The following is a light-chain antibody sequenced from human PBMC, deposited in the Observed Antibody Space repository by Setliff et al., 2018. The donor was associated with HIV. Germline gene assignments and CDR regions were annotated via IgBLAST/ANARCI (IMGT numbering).Light chain of an antibody. V-gene: IGLV2-14*03. Sequence: QSVLTQPASVSGSPGQSITISCTGTSSDIGAYNYVSWYQQHPGKAPKLMIYDVSDRPSGISIRFSGSKSGNTASLTISGLQAEDEADYYCSSYTNTPLYVFGTGTKVTVL. J-gene: IGLJ1*01. CDR2: DVS. CDR3: SSYTNTPLYV. CDR1: SSDIGAYNY.